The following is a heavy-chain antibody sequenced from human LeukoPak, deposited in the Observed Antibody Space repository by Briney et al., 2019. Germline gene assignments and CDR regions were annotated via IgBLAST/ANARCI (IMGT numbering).Heavy chain of an antibody. Sequence: GGSLRLSCAASGFTFSSYAMSWVRQAPGKGLQWVSTLSGSGGSTYYADSVKGRFTISRDNSRNTVYLQMNSPRAEDTAVYYCARPNDCSSTSCYTDAFDFWGQGTMVTVSS. CDR2: LSGSGGST. V-gene: IGHV3-23*01. CDR1: GFTFSSYA. D-gene: IGHD2-2*02. CDR3: ARPNDCSSTSCYTDAFDF. J-gene: IGHJ3*01.